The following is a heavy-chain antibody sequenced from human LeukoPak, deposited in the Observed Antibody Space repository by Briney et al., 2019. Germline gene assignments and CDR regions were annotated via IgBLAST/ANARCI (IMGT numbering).Heavy chain of an antibody. J-gene: IGHJ4*02. Sequence: RAGGSLRLSCAASGFTFSSYAMHWVRQAPGKGLEWVAVISYDGSNKYYADSVKGRFTISRDNSKNTLYLQMNSLRAEDTAVYYCAKDRGGCSSTSCYYFDYWGQGTLVTVSS. D-gene: IGHD2-2*01. CDR2: ISYDGSNK. CDR1: GFTFSSYA. CDR3: AKDRGGCSSTSCYYFDY. V-gene: IGHV3-30-3*01.